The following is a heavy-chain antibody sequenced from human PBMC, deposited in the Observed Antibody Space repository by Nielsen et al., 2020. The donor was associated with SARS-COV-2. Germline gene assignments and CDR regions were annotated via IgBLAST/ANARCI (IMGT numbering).Heavy chain of an antibody. CDR3: ASGGVATY. J-gene: IGHJ4*02. V-gene: IGHV3-7*05. Sequence: GGSLRLSCAASGFTFSDHYMDWVRQAPGKGLEWVANINQYGSEKYYVDSVKGRFTISRDNAKNSLYLQMNSLRVEDTAVYYCASGGVATYWGQGTLVTVSS. CDR1: GFTFSDHY. CDR2: INQYGSEK. D-gene: IGHD3-16*01.